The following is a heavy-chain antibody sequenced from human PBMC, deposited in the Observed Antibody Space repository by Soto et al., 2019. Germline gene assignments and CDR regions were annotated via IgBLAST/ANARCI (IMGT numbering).Heavy chain of an antibody. CDR3: VRASPDPSGYHYMDV. CDR2: TRNKAKDYTT. V-gene: IGHV3-72*01. CDR1: GFSFNNNY. J-gene: IGHJ6*03. Sequence: EVQLVESGGGLVQPGGSLSLPCAASGFSFNNNYMTWVRQAPGKGLEWVGRTRNKAKDYTTEYAASVRGRFTVSRDESENSLYLQMNSLKTEDTAVYYCVRASPDPSGYHYMDVWGRGTTVTVSS.